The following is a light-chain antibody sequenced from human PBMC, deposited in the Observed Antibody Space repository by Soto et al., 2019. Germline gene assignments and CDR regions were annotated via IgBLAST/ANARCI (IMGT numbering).Light chain of an antibody. CDR3: LQDYNYPRT. CDR2: AAS. V-gene: IGKV1-6*01. J-gene: IGKJ1*01. CDR1: QAIRDD. Sequence: IQMTQSPSSLSASVGDRVTITCRASQAIRDDLAWYQQKPGKAPNLLIYAASTLQSGVPSRFSASGSGTDFTLTISSLQPEDFATYYGLQDYNYPRTFGQGTKVEI.